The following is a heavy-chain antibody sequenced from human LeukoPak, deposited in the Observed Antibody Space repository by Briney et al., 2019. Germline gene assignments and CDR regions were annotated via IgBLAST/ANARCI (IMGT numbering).Heavy chain of an antibody. J-gene: IGHJ4*02. V-gene: IGHV4-59*01. CDR1: GGSITSYC. D-gene: IGHD3-22*01. CDR3: ARDWTSGFHSLDY. CDR2: IYYRGST. Sequence: PSETLSLTCTVSGGSITSYCWSWIRQPPGKRLEWIRYIYYRGSTNHNPSLTSRVTISVDTSKNQFSLKLSSVTAADTAVCYCARDWTSGFHSLDYWGQGTLVTVSS.